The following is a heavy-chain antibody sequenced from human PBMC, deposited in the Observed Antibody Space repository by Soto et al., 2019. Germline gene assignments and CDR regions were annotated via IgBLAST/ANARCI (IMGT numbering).Heavy chain of an antibody. D-gene: IGHD2-15*01. CDR2: IIPILDIA. CDR3: ARGYCSGGSCYGWCDY. V-gene: IGHV1-69*02. CDR1: GGIFSSYT. J-gene: IGHJ4*02. Sequence: VASVKVSCKASGGIFSSYTINWVRQAPGQGLEWMGRIIPILDIANYAQKFQGRITITADKSTSTAYMELSSLRSEDTAVYYCARGYCSGGSCYGWCDYWGQGTLVTVSS.